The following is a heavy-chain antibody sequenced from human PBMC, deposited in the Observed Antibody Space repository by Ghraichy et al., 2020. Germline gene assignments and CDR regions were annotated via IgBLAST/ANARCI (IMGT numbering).Heavy chain of an antibody. V-gene: IGHV2-5*01. J-gene: IGHJ4*02. CDR1: GFSLSTSGVG. Sequence: SGPTLVKPTQTLTLTCTFSGFSLSTSGVGVGWIRQPPGKALEWLALIYWNDDKRYSPSLKIRLTITKDTSKNQVVLTMTNMDPVDTATYYCANTSEGRYDILTGYYFSSSTYYFDYWGQGTLVTVSS. CDR2: IYWNDDK. CDR3: ANTSEGRYDILTGYYFSSSTYYFDY. D-gene: IGHD3-9*01.